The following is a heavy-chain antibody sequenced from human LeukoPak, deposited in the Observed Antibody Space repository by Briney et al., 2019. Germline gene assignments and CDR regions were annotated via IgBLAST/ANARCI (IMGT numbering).Heavy chain of an antibody. J-gene: IGHJ4*02. D-gene: IGHD3-22*01. Sequence: SETLSLTCTVSGGSISSGSYYWSWIRQPAGKGLEWIGRIYTSGSTNYNPSLKSRVTISVDTSKNQFSLKLSSVTAADTAVYYCARASVVVITYGYYFDYWGQGTLVTVSS. CDR3: ARASVVVITYGYYFDY. V-gene: IGHV4-61*02. CDR2: IYTSGST. CDR1: GGSISSGSYY.